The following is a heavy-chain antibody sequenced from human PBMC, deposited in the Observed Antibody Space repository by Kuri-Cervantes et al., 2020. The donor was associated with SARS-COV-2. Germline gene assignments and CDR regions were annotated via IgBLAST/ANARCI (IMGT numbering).Heavy chain of an antibody. V-gene: IGHV1-2*04. D-gene: IGHD3-10*01. CDR1: GYTLTDYY. Sequence: ASVKVSCKASGYTLTDYYMHWVRQAPGQGLEWMGWINPNSGGTNYEQKFQGWVTMTRDTSLTTAYMELTRPTSDDSAVYFCARGEAARGLMVVFKWRGAGPLHFWGQGTLVTVSS. J-gene: IGHJ4*02. CDR2: INPNSGGT. CDR3: ARGEAARGLMVVFKWRGAGPLHF.